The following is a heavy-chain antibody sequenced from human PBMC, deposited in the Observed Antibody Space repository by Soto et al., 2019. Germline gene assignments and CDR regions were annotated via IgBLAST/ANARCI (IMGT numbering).Heavy chain of an antibody. D-gene: IGHD1-7*01. J-gene: IGHJ1*01. CDR3: SRETVENWTYEAH. Sequence: QVQQQESGPGLVKPSDTLSLTCRVSGAYISDFSWSWIRQPAGKGLEWIGRITINGNTQKNPSFKSRVTSSIDTSRYHFSLNLQSPTAADTALYYCSRETVENWTYEAHWGPGTLVTVSS. CDR2: ITINGNT. CDR1: GAYISDFS. V-gene: IGHV4-4*07.